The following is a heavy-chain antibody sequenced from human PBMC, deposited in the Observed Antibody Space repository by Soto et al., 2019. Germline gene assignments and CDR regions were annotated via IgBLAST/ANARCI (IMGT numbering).Heavy chain of an antibody. J-gene: IGHJ4*02. CDR2: ISKSGDST. D-gene: IGHD2-2*01. V-gene: IGHV3-23*01. CDR1: GFTLRTYA. Sequence: GGSLRLSCAASGFTLRTYAMSWVRQTPGKGLEWVSLISKSGDSTYYADSVKGRFTISRDNSKSTLYLQMNSLRAEDTAIYYCAKLGSSSWSPHYYFDYWGQGTLVTVSS. CDR3: AKLGSSSWSPHYYFDY.